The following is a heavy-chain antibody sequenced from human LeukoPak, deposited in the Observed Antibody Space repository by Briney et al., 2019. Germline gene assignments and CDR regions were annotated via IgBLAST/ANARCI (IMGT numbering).Heavy chain of an antibody. Sequence: SETLSLTRVVYGGSFSGYYWSWIRQPPGKGLEWIGEINHSGSTNYNPTLKSRVTISVDTSKNQFSLKLSSVTAADTAVYYCARRIRLRWYTFDYWGQGTLVTVSS. V-gene: IGHV4-34*01. J-gene: IGHJ4*02. CDR1: GGSFSGYY. CDR3: ARRIRLRWYTFDY. D-gene: IGHD4-23*01. CDR2: INHSGST.